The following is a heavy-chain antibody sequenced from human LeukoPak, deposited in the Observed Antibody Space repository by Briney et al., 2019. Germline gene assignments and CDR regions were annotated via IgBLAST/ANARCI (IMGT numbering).Heavy chain of an antibody. CDR3: ARDRGGIYYFDY. CDR1: GGTFSSYA. Sequence: SVKVSCKASGGTFSSYAISWVRQAPGQGLEWMGRIIPILGIANYAQKFQGRVTITADKSTSTAYMELSSLRSEDTAVYYCARDRGGIYYFDYWGQGTLVTVSS. V-gene: IGHV1-69*04. J-gene: IGHJ4*02. D-gene: IGHD3-16*01. CDR2: IIPILGIA.